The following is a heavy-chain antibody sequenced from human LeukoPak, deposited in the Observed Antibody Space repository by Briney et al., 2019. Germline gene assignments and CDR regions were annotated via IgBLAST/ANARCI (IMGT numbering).Heavy chain of an antibody. CDR3: ARWGPTGAAGYCK. J-gene: IGHJ4*02. Sequence: GGSLRLSCVASGFTFSTHAMHWVRQAPGKGLEYVSAISSDGTIIYYANSVKGRFTISRDNSKNTLYLQMGSLRAEDMAVYYCARWGPTGAAGYCKRGQGTRVTVS. D-gene: IGHD6-13*01. CDR1: GFTFSTHA. CDR2: ISSDGTII. V-gene: IGHV3-64*01.